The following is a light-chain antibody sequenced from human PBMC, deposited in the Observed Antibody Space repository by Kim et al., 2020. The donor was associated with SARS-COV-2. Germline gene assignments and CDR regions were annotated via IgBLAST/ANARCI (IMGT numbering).Light chain of an antibody. J-gene: IGLJ2*01. V-gene: IGLV1-36*01. Sequence: QSVLTQPPSVTGAPNQRVTISCSGSSSNIGNNAVNWYQQLPGKAPRLLIYYDDLLPSGVSDRFSASKSGTSASLAISGLQSQDEADYYCAAWDDSLSRPVFGGGTQLTVL. CDR3: AAWDDSLSRPV. CDR2: YDD. CDR1: SSNIGNNA.